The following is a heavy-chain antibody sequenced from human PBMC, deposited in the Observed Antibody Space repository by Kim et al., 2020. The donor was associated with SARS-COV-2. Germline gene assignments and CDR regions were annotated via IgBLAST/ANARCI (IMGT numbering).Heavy chain of an antibody. Sequence: GSTYYADSVKARFTISRDSSRNMLFLDMSSLRAEDTALYYCTRDWVGPWGQGTLVTVSS. J-gene: IGHJ5*02. CDR2: GST. V-gene: IGHV3-66*01. CDR3: TRDWVGP.